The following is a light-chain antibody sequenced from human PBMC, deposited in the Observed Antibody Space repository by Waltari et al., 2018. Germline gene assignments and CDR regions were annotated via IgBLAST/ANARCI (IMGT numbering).Light chain of an antibody. CDR3: SSYTTSSAPGV. V-gene: IGLV2-14*01. J-gene: IGLJ1*01. Sequence: QSALTQPASVPGSPGQSITISCTGTDSHVGDYNFVYWYRQHPGKAPLLIIYEVSERPPGISDRFSGSKSDNTASLTISGLQAEDEADYYCSSYTTSSAPGVFGTGTRVTVL. CDR2: EVS. CDR1: DSHVGDYNF.